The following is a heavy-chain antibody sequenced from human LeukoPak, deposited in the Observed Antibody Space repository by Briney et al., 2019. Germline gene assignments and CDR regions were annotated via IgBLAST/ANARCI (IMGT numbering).Heavy chain of an antibody. D-gene: IGHD6-19*01. V-gene: IGHV3-30-3*01. CDR2: ISYDGSNK. CDR3: AASYSSGWYGSTVDY. CDR1: GFTFSSYA. J-gene: IGHJ4*02. Sequence: GGSLRLSCAASGFTFSSYAMHWVRQAPGKGLEWVAVISYDGSNKYYADSVKGRFTISRDNSKNTLYLQMNSLRAEDTAVYYCAASYSSGWYGSTVDYWGQGTLVTVAS.